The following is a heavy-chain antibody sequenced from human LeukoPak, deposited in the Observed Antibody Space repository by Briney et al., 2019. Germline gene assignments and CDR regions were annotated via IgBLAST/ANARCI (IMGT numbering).Heavy chain of an antibody. CDR1: GYTFTGYY. D-gene: IGHD1-26*01. J-gene: IGHJ4*02. Sequence: VASVKVSCKASGYTFTGYYMHWVRQAPGQGFEWMGWINPNSGGTNYAQKFQGRVTMTRDTSISTAYMELSRLRSDDTAVYYCARTDIQWELPVHYFDYWGQGTLVTVSS. CDR2: INPNSGGT. V-gene: IGHV1-2*02. CDR3: ARTDIQWELPVHYFDY.